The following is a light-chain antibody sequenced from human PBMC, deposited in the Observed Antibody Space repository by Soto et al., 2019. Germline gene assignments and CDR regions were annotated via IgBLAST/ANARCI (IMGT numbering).Light chain of an antibody. CDR2: AAS. V-gene: IGKV1-8*01. Sequence: AIRMTQPPSSLSASTGDRVTITCRASQGISSYLAWYQQKPGKGPKLLIYAASTLQGAVPSRFGGSGSGTDFTPTISCLQSEDFATYYYQQYYSYPRTFGQGTKVEIK. J-gene: IGKJ1*01. CDR1: QGISSY. CDR3: QQYYSYPRT.